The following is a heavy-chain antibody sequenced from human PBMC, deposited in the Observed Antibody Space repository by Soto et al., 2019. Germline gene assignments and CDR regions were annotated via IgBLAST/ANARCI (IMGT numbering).Heavy chain of an antibody. Sequence: QVQLVQSGAEVKKPGASVKVSCKASGYTFTSYGISWVRQAPGQGLVWMGWISAYNGNTNYAQKLQGRVTMTTDTSTSTAYMELRSLRSDDTAVYYCARDITVTTLYYYYYGMDVLGQGTTVTVSS. CDR2: ISAYNGNT. V-gene: IGHV1-18*04. D-gene: IGHD4-17*01. CDR1: GYTFTSYG. CDR3: ARDITVTTLYYYYYGMDV. J-gene: IGHJ6*02.